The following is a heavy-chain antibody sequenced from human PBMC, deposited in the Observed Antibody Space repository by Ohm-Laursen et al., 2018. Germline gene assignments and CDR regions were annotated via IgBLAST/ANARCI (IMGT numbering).Heavy chain of an antibody. CDR1: GFTFSSYS. V-gene: IGHV3-7*01. CDR2: MKLGGIEK. J-gene: IGHJ3*02. CDR3: ARIGDLDDFWSGPDAFDI. Sequence: SLRLSCAAAGFTFSSYSMNWVRQAPGKGLEWVAYMKLGGIEKYYLDSVKGRFTISRDNTKNSLYLQMNSLRTEDTAVYYCARIGDLDDFWSGPDAFDIWGQGTMVTVSS. D-gene: IGHD3-3*01.